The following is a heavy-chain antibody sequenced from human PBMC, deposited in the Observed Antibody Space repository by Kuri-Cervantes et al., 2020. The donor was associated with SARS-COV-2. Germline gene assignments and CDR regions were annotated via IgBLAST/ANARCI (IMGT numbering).Heavy chain of an antibody. V-gene: IGHV4-34*01. CDR2: INHSGST. D-gene: IGHD3-10*01. J-gene: IGHJ3*02. Sequence: SQTLSLTCAVYGGSFSGYYWSWIRQPPGKGLEWIGEINHSGSTNYNPSLKSRVTISVDTSKNQFSLKLSSVTAADTAVYYCARGLYLLWFGELLGGDAFDIWGQGTMVTVSS. CDR1: GGSFSGYY. CDR3: ARGLYLLWFGELLGGDAFDI.